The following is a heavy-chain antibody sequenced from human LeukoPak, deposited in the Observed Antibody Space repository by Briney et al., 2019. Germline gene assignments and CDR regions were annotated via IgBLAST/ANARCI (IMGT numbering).Heavy chain of an antibody. J-gene: IGHJ3*02. CDR3: ARLRGYYYDSSGSDAFDI. CDR1: GYSFTSYW. Sequence: PGESLKISWKGSGYSFTSYWIGWVRQMPGKGLEWMGIIYPGDSDTRYSPSFQGQVTISADKSISTAYLQWSSLKASDTAMYYCARLRGYYYDSSGSDAFDIWGQGTMVTVSS. CDR2: IYPGDSDT. D-gene: IGHD3-22*01. V-gene: IGHV5-51*01.